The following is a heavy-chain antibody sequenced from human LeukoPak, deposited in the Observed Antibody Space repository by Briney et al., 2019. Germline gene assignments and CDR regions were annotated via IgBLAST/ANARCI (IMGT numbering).Heavy chain of an antibody. V-gene: IGHV3-23*02. Sequence: GGSLRLSCTVSGFTFRGDSMNWGCQGQGKGMEWVSATHGGGGRVYYEDSVKGRLTISRDNTKNTVYLQMNSLRAEDTAVYYCAKDRLPDSGLSLDYWGQGTLVTASS. J-gene: IGHJ4*02. CDR2: THGGGGRV. D-gene: IGHD5-12*01. CDR1: GFTFRGDS. CDR3: AKDRLPDSGLSLDY.